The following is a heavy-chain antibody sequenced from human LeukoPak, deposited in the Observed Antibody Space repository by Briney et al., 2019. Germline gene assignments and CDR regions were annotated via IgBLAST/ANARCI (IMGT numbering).Heavy chain of an antibody. Sequence: GGSLRLSCAASGFTFSSYGMSWARQAPGKGLEWVAFIRYDGSNKYYADSVKGRFTISRDNSKNTLYLQMNSLRAEDVAVYYCVKRWTGTTIGQQDYWGQGTLVTVSS. CDR3: VKRWTGTTIGQQDY. CDR2: IRYDGSNK. CDR1: GFTFSSYG. J-gene: IGHJ4*02. V-gene: IGHV3-30*02. D-gene: IGHD1-1*01.